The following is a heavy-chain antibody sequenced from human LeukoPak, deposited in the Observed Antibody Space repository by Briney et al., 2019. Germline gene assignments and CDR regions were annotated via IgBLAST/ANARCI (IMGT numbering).Heavy chain of an antibody. CDR3: ASHGQGDCSGGSCYRYYYYYGMDV. J-gene: IGHJ6*02. CDR2: ISASGGST. V-gene: IGHV3-23*01. CDR1: GFTFSSYA. D-gene: IGHD2-15*01. Sequence: PGGSLRLSCAASGFTFSSYAMSWVRQAPGKGLEWVSAISASGGSTYYADSVKGRFTISRDNSKNTLYLQMNSLRAEDTAVYYCASHGQGDCSGGSCYRYYYYYGMDVWGQGTTVTVSS.